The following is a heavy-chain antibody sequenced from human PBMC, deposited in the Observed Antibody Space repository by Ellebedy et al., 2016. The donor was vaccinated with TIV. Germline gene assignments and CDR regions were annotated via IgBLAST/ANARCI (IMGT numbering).Heavy chain of an antibody. J-gene: IGHJ5*02. CDR1: SGSFSGYF. D-gene: IGHD1-26*01. CDR2: ATHIGGT. V-gene: IGHV4-34*01. Sequence: SETLSPTXAVYSGSFSGYFWTWIRQSPGKGLEWIGEATHIGGTNYNPSLQSRVIISLDTSKGQFSLQLSSVTAADTAVYYCARGIPQAWELLATWGQGTLVTVSS. CDR3: ARGIPQAWELLAT.